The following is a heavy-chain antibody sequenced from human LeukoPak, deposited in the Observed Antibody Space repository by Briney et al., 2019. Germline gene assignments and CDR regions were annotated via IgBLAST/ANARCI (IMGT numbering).Heavy chain of an antibody. CDR2: TSFDGSNK. CDR3: ARDLSYYDFWSGSFYGSDYYYYGMDV. J-gene: IGHJ6*02. D-gene: IGHD3-3*01. V-gene: IGHV3-30-3*01. Sequence: PGGSLRLSCAASGFTFSTYAMHWVRQAPGKGLEWVAVTSFDGSNKYYADSVKGRFTISRDNSKNTLYLQMNSLRAEDTAVYYCARDLSYYDFWSGSFYGSDYYYYGMDVWGQGTTVTVSS. CDR1: GFTFSTYA.